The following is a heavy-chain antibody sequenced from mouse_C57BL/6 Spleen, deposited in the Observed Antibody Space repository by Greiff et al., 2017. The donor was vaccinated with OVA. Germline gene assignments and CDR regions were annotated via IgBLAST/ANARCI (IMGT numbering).Heavy chain of an antibody. CDR1: GYTFTSYW. V-gene: IGHV1-74*01. CDR2: IHPSDSDT. Sequence: QVQLQQPGAELVKPGASVKVSCKASGYTFTSYWLHWVKQRPGQGLEWIGRIHPSDSDTNYNQKFKGPATLTVDKSSSTSYMQRSSLTSDDTAFYYCAIWPYDYAFAYWGQGTLVTVSA. CDR3: AIWPYDYAFAY. J-gene: IGHJ3*01. D-gene: IGHD2-4*01.